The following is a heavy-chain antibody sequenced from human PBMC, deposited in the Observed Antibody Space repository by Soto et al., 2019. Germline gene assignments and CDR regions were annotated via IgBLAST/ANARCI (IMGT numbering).Heavy chain of an antibody. CDR2: TAYRSSWYN. V-gene: IGHV6-1*01. D-gene: IGHD6-19*01. J-gene: IGHJ3*02. CDR1: GDSVSSNSAD. Sequence: SQTLSLTCAISGDSVSSNSADWNWIRQSPSRGLEWLGRTAYRSSWYNDYAESVKSRISINSDTSKSQFSLELNSVTPEDTAVYYCARSLAGALDIWGQGTMVTGSS. CDR3: ARSLAGALDI.